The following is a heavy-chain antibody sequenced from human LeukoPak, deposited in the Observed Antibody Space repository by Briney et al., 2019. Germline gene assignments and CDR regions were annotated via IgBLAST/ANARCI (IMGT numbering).Heavy chain of an antibody. Sequence: ASVKVSCKASGYTFTSYDINWVRQATGQGLEWMGWMNPNSGNTGYAQKFQGRVTMTRNTSISTAYMELSSLRSEDTAVYYCARGLPDYYYYDSSGYSYYFDYWGQGTLVTVSS. CDR2: MNPNSGNT. J-gene: IGHJ4*02. D-gene: IGHD3-22*01. CDR1: GYTFTSYD. CDR3: ARGLPDYYYYDSSGYSYYFDY. V-gene: IGHV1-8*01.